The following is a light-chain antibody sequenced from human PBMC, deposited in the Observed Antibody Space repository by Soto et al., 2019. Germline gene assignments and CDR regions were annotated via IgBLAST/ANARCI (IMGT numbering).Light chain of an antibody. CDR2: EVV. V-gene: IGLV2-8*01. CDR1: KNDIGVYDV. Sequence: QSALTQPPSASGSPGESLIIACTGTKNDIGVYDVVSWYQHHPGKAPRLNIYEVVQRPSRVTDRFSGSKSGNTASLTVSGLQAADEADYCCRSYAGSNTYVFGSGTKVTVL. CDR3: RSYAGSNTYV. J-gene: IGLJ1*01.